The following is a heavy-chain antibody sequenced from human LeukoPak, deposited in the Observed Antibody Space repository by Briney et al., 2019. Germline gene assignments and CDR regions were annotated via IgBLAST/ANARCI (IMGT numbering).Heavy chain of an antibody. V-gene: IGHV4-39*01. CDR1: GGSISSSSYY. Sequence: SETLSLTCTVSGGSISSSSYYWGWIRQPPGKGLEWIGSIYYSGSTYYNPSLKSRVTISVDTSKNQFSLKLSSVTAADTAVYYCARSSGSYYYYYGMDVWGLGTTVTVSS. J-gene: IGHJ6*02. CDR2: IYYSGST. D-gene: IGHD1-26*01. CDR3: ARSSGSYYYYYGMDV.